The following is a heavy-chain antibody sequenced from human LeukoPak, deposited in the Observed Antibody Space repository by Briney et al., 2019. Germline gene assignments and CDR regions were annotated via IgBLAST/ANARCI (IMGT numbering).Heavy chain of an antibody. V-gene: IGHV1-8*01. CDR2: MNPNSGNT. CDR1: GYTFTSYD. J-gene: IGHJ4*02. CDR3: ARGPQTLQPSDY. Sequence: ASVKVSCKASGYTFTSYDINWVRQATGQGLEWMGWMNPNSGNTGYVQKFQGRVTMTRNTSISTAYMELSSLRSEDTAVYYCARGPQTLQPSDYWGQGTLVTVSS. D-gene: IGHD4-4*01.